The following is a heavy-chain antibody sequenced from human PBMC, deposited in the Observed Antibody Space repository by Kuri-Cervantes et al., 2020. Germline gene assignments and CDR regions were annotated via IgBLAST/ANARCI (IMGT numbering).Heavy chain of an antibody. CDR1: GGSFRYYY. Sequence: SQTLSLTFSVYGGSFRYYYWSWIRQPPGKGLEWIGEFNHSGSTNYNPSLKSRVTISVDTSENQFSLKLSSVTAADTAVYYCSRARVRYCSGGSCDSHFFDYWGQGTLVTVSS. V-gene: IGHV4-34*01. CDR2: FNHSGST. D-gene: IGHD2-15*01. CDR3: SRARVRYCSGGSCDSHFFDY. J-gene: IGHJ4*02.